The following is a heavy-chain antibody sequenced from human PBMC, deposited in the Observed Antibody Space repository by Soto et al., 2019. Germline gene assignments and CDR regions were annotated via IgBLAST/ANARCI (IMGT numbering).Heavy chain of an antibody. V-gene: IGHV1-18*01. CDR1: GYSFTTSG. CDR3: ARRLYGDYDY. D-gene: IGHD4-17*01. Sequence: QAQLVQSGAEVKEPGASVKVSCKASGYSFTTSGITWVRQAPGQGLEWMGGFSTYNGNTNYAQKLQDRVTLTTDTSTSTAYMELRSLRSDDTAVYYCARRLYGDYDYWGQGTLVTVSS. CDR2: FSTYNGNT. J-gene: IGHJ4*02.